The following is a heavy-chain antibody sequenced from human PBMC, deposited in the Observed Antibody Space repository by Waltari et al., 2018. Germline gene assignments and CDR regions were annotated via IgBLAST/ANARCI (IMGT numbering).Heavy chain of an antibody. J-gene: IGHJ3*02. CDR1: EDISPAYW. V-gene: IGHV1-69*19. CDR2: IIPIFGTA. CDR3: ARDLGAMKVTSALEI. D-gene: IGHD3-10*01. Sequence: QEQLLQSGAEVKKPGASVKVSCETSEDISPAYWIHWWRQAPGHGPEWMGGIIPIFGTANSAQKFQGRLTMTSDESTSTAYMELSSLRPEDTAVYFCARDLGAMKVTSALEIWGQGTRVTVSS.